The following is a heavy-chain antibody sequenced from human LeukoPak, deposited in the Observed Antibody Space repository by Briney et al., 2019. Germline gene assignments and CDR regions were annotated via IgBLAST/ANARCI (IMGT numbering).Heavy chain of an antibody. Sequence: GGSLRLSCAASGFTFDDYAMHWVRQAPGKGLEWVSGISWNSGSIGYADSVKGRFTISRDNAKNSLYLQMNSLRAADTALYYGEKGYCSTPSCYHFDYWAKGPRAT. D-gene: IGHD2-2*01. CDR1: GFTFDDYA. CDR3: EKGYCSTPSCYHFDY. V-gene: IGHV3-9*01. CDR2: ISWNSGSI. J-gene: IGHJ4*02.